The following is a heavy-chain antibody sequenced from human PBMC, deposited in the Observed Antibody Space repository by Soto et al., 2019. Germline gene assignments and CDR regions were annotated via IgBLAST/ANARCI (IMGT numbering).Heavy chain of an antibody. CDR3: ARSPYSSSSGYAFDI. D-gene: IGHD6-6*01. CDR2: INHSGST. J-gene: IGHJ3*02. CDR1: GGSFSGYY. Sequence: SETLSLTCAVYGGSFSGYYWSWIRQPPGKGLEWIGEINHSGSTNYDPSLKSRVTISVDTSKNQFSLKLSSVTAADTAVYYCARSPYSSSSGYAFDIWGQGTMVTVSS. V-gene: IGHV4-34*01.